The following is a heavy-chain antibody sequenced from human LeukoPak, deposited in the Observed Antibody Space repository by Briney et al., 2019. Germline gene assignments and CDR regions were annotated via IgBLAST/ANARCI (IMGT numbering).Heavy chain of an antibody. D-gene: IGHD3-3*01. CDR1: GGSISSSSYY. J-gene: IGHJ4*02. CDR2: IYYSGST. Sequence: SETLSLTCTVSGGSISSSSYYWGWIRQPPGKGLDWIGSIYYSGSTYYNPSLKSRVTISVDTSKNQFSLKLSSVTAADTAVYYCARDPIRFLEWLPGTSDYWGQGTLVTVSS. CDR3: ARDPIRFLEWLPGTSDY. V-gene: IGHV4-39*07.